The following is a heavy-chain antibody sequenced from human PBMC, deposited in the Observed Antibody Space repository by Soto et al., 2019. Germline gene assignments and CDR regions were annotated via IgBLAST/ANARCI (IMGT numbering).Heavy chain of an antibody. CDR3: ARDNSGHSGYYSNRPPDP. V-gene: IGHV1-69*13. CDR1: GGTFSSYS. Sequence: SVKVSCKASGGTFSSYSISWVRQAPGQGLEWMGGIIPIFGTANYAQKFQGRVTITADESTSTAYMELSSLRSEDTAVYYCARDNSGHSGYYSNRPPDPWGQGTLVTVSS. D-gene: IGHD3-22*01. J-gene: IGHJ5*02. CDR2: IIPIFGTA.